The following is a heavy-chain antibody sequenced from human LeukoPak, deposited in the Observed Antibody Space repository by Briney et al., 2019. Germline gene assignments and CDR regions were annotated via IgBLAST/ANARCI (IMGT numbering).Heavy chain of an antibody. D-gene: IGHD3-10*01. J-gene: IGHJ4*02. Sequence: ASVRVSCKASGYTFTGYYMHWVRQAPGQGLEWMGWINPNSGGTNYAQRFQGRVTMTGDTSISAAYMELSRLRSDDTAVYYCARGQDTMVRGALGDYWGQGTLVTVSS. V-gene: IGHV1-2*02. CDR3: ARGQDTMVRGALGDY. CDR1: GYTFTGYY. CDR2: INPNSGGT.